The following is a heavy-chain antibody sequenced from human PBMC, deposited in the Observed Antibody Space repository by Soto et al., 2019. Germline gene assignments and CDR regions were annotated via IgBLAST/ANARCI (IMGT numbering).Heavy chain of an antibody. CDR1: GGSFSGYY. D-gene: IGHD2-2*01. CDR3: ARGVVPAAPRFDY. CDR2: INHSGST. J-gene: IGHJ4*02. V-gene: IGHV4-34*01. Sequence: QVQLQQWGAGLLKPSETLSLTCAVYGGSFSGYYWSWIRQPPGKGLEWIGEINHSGSTNYNPSLKSRVTISVDTSKNHFSLKLSSVTAADTAVYYCARGVVPAAPRFDYWGQGTLVTVSS.